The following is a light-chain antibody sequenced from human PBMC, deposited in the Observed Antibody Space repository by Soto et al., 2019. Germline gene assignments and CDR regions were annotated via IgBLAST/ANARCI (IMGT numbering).Light chain of an antibody. Sequence: QSVLTQPPSVSGAPGQGVTISCTESSSNIGAGYDVHWYQQLPGTAPKLLIYGNSNRPSGVPDRFSGSKSGTSASLAITGLQAEDEADYYCQSYDSSLSGWVFGGGTKVTVL. CDR3: QSYDSSLSGWV. J-gene: IGLJ3*02. CDR1: SSNIGAGYD. V-gene: IGLV1-40*01. CDR2: GNS.